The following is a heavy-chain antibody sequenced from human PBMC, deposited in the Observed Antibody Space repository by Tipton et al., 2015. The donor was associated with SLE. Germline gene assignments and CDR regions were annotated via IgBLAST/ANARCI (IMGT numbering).Heavy chain of an antibody. Sequence: SLRLSCAASGFTFSDYYMSWIRQAPGKGLEWVSYISSSSSYTNYADSVKGRFTISRDNAKNSLYLQMNSLRAEDTAVYYCARQIAARHYYFDYWGQGTLVTVSS. V-gene: IGHV3-11*06. J-gene: IGHJ4*02. CDR1: GFTFSDYY. CDR2: ISSSSSYT. CDR3: ARQIAARHYYFDY. D-gene: IGHD6-6*01.